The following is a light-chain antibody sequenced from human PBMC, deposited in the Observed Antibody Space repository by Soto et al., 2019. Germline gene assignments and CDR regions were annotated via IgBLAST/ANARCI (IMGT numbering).Light chain of an antibody. J-gene: IGLJ1*01. Sequence: SYELTQPPSVSVSPGQTASITCSGDKLGDKYACWYQQKPGQSPVLVIYQDSKRPSGIPERFSGSNSGNTATLTISGTQAMDEADYYCQAWDSSTWVFGTGTKLTV. CDR1: KLGDKY. CDR3: QAWDSSTWV. CDR2: QDS. V-gene: IGLV3-1*01.